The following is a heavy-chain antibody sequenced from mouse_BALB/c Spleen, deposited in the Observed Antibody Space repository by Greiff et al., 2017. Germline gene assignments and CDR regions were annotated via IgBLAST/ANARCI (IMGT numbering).Heavy chain of an antibody. J-gene: IGHJ2*01. CDR1: GFSLTSYG. Sequence: VQRVESGPGLVQPSQSLSITCTVSGFSLTSYGVHWVRQSPGKGLEWLGVIWSGGSTDYNAAFISRLSISKDNSKSQVFFKMNSLQANDTAIYYCARNGYYGDYFDYWGQGTTLTVSS. CDR3: ARNGYYGDYFDY. V-gene: IGHV2-2*02. D-gene: IGHD2-3*01. CDR2: IWSGGST.